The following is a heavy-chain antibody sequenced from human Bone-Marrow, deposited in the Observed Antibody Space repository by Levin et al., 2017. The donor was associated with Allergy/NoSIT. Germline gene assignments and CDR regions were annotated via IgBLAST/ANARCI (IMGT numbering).Heavy chain of an antibody. V-gene: IGHV3-64D*06. CDR1: GFTFSSYA. Sequence: GGSLRLSCSASGFTFSSYAMHWVRQAPGKGLEYVSAISSNGGSTYYADSVKGRFTISRDNSKNTLYLQMSSLRAEDTAVYYCVKGGREMVRGVIRGYYYYYMDVWGKGTTVTVSS. D-gene: IGHD3-10*01. CDR2: ISSNGGST. CDR3: VKGGREMVRGVIRGYYYYYMDV. J-gene: IGHJ6*03.